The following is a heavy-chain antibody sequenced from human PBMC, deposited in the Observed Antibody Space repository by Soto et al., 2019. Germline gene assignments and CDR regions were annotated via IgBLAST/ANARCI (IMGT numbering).Heavy chain of an antibody. CDR1: GGACIGYY. CDR3: ARGPYYYGSGSYYKIPLYFDY. D-gene: IGHD3-10*01. J-gene: IGHJ4*02. V-gene: IGHV4-34*01. CDR2: INRSGST. Sequence: SETLSLTCAVYGGACIGYYWSWVRQPPGKGLEWIGEINRSGSTNYNPSLKSRVTISVDTSKNQFSLKLSSVTAADTAVYYCARGPYYYGSGSYYKIPLYFDYWGQGTLVTVSS.